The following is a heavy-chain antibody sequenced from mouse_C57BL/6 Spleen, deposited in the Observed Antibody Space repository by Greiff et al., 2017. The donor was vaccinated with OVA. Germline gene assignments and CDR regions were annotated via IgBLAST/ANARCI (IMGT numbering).Heavy chain of an antibody. CDR2: INPSSGYT. CDR1: GYTFTSYW. V-gene: IGHV1-7*01. J-gene: IGHJ1*03. CDR3: AREGITTVVATPYWYFDV. D-gene: IGHD1-1*01. Sequence: VQLQQSGAELAKPGASVKLSCKASGYTFTSYWMHWVKQRPGQGLEWIGYINPSSGYTKYNQKFKDKATLTADKSSSTAYMQLSSLTYEDSAVYYCAREGITTVVATPYWYFDVWGTGTTVTVSS.